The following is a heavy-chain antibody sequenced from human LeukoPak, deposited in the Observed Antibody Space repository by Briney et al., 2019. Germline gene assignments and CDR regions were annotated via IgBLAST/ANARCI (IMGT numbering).Heavy chain of an antibody. D-gene: IGHD3-9*01. Sequence: ASVKVSCKASGYTFTSYDINWVRQATGQGLEWMGWMNPNSGNTGYAQKFQGRVTMTRNTSISTAYMELSSLRSEDTAVYYCARGSSPSRYFDWLLSSRTDAFDIWGQGTMVTVSS. V-gene: IGHV1-8*01. CDR2: MNPNSGNT. CDR3: ARGSSPSRYFDWLLSSRTDAFDI. CDR1: GYTFTSYD. J-gene: IGHJ3*02.